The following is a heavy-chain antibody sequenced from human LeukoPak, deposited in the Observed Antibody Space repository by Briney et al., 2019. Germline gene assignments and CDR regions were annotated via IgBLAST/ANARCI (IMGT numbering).Heavy chain of an antibody. J-gene: IGHJ6*03. CDR1: GYIFINYG. V-gene: IGHV1-18*01. CDR3: ARPQFGGSISRYYYYYTDF. CDR2: ISAYNGNT. Sequence: GASVKVSCKASGYIFINYGISWVRQAPGQGLEWMGWISAYNGNTDYAQKFQGRVTMTTDTSTTTAYMEVRSLRSDDTAVYYCARPQFGGSISRYYYYYTDFWGKGTTVTVSS. D-gene: IGHD3-10*01.